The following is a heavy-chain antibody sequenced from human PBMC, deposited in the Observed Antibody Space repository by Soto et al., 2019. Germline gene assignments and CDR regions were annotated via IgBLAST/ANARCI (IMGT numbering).Heavy chain of an antibody. Sequence: SETLSLTCTVSGGSISSSSYYWGWIRQPPGKGLEWIGSIYYSGSTYYNPSLKSRVTISVDTSKNQFSLKLSSVIAADTAVYYCARPENYYGMDVWGQGTTVTVSS. CDR1: GGSISSSSYY. CDR2: IYYSGST. V-gene: IGHV4-39*01. CDR3: ARPENYYGMDV. J-gene: IGHJ6*02.